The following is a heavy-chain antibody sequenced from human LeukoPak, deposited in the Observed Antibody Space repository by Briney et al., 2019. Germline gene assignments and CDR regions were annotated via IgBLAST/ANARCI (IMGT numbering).Heavy chain of an antibody. Sequence: GGSLRLSCAASGFTFSSYSMNWVRQAPGKGLEWVSAISGSGGSTYYADSVKGRFTISRDNSKNTLYLQMNSLRAEDTAVYYCAKDRNPGYYYDSSGYYYGWFDPWGQGTLVTVSS. J-gene: IGHJ5*02. CDR1: GFTFSSYS. CDR2: ISGSGGST. D-gene: IGHD3-22*01. V-gene: IGHV3-23*01. CDR3: AKDRNPGYYYDSSGYYYGWFDP.